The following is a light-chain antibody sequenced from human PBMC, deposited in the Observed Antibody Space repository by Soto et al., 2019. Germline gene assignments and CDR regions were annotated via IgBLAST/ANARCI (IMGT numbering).Light chain of an antibody. CDR1: GSNIGSGFY. CDR2: AST. J-gene: IGLJ2*01. V-gene: IGLV1-40*01. Sequence: QSVLTQPPSVSGAPEQQVTMSCSGNGSNIGSGFYVHCYQQLPGAAPKLLIYASTNRPSGVPDRFSGSQSTTSASLAITVLQSDDEAEYYCQAYDTGLTGHVLFGGGTQLTVL. CDR3: QAYDTGLTGHVL.